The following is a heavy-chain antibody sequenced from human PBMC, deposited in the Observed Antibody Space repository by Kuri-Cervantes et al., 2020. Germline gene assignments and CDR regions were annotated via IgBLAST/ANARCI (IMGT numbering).Heavy chain of an antibody. J-gene: IGHJ4*02. CDR2: IYYTGNG. Sequence: SETLSLTCSVSGASVSSSSFYWSWIRQPPGKGLEWIGYIYYTGNGKYNPSLKSRVTISVDTSKNQFSLKLSSVTAADTAVYYCAGHGYSSLTPLDYWGQGTLVTVSS. CDR3: AGHGYSSLTPLDY. V-gene: IGHV4-61*01. CDR1: GASVSSSSFY. D-gene: IGHD6-13*01.